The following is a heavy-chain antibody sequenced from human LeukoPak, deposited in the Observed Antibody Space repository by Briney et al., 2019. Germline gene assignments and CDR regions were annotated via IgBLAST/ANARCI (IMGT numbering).Heavy chain of an antibody. D-gene: IGHD5-12*01. CDR2: IKNDGSDK. V-gene: IGHV3-7*01. CDR3: VNLGYSD. J-gene: IGHJ4*02. CDR1: GFSFSAAW. Sequence: WGSLRLSCEASGFSFSAAWMTWVRQAPGKGLEWVATIKNDGSDKYYVDSVKGRFTLSRDNAKNLVYLQMNSLRVEDTAVYYCVNLGYSDGGQGTLVTVSS.